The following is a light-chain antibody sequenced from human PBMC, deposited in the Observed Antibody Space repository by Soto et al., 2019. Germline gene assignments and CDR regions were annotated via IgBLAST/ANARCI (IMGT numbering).Light chain of an antibody. CDR3: HQYYSTPVT. V-gene: IGKV4-1*01. J-gene: IGKJ4*01. CDR2: GAS. CDR1: QRIFHSTDNKDF. Sequence: DIVMTQSPDSLAVSLGERATFTCKSSQRIFHSTDNKDFLGWYQQKPGQPPQFLIYGASTRESAVPHRFSGSGSERDFTLTIACLQAEDVADYYCHQYYSTPVTFSGGTKVEIK.